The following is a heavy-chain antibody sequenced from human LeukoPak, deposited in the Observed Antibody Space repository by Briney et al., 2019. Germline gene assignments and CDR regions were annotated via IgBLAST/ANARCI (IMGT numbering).Heavy chain of an antibody. Sequence: GGSLRLSCAASGFTFSSYSMNWVRQAPGKGLEWVSSISSSSSYIYYADSVKGRFTISRDNAKNSLYLQMNSLRAEDTAVYYCAKDLSSGYWGFDPWGQGTLVTVSS. CDR3: AKDLSSGYWGFDP. CDR2: ISSSSSYI. CDR1: GFTFSSYS. J-gene: IGHJ5*02. V-gene: IGHV3-21*01. D-gene: IGHD2-15*01.